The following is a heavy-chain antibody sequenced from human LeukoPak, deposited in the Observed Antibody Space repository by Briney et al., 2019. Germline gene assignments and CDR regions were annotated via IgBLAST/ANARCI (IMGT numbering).Heavy chain of an antibody. V-gene: IGHV3-64D*06. Sequence: GGSLRLSCSASGFTFSSYAMHWVRQAPGKGLEYVSAISSNRGSTYYADSVKGRFTISRDNSKNTLYLQMSSLRAEDTAVYYCVKSLVVALGYCSGGSCGTDYWGQGTLVTVSS. J-gene: IGHJ4*02. CDR2: ISSNRGST. D-gene: IGHD2-15*01. CDR1: GFTFSSYA. CDR3: VKSLVVALGYCSGGSCGTDY.